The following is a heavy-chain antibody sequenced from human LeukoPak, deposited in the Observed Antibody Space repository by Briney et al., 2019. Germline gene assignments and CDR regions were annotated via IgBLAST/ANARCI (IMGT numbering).Heavy chain of an antibody. Sequence: SVKVSCKASGGTFSSYAISWVRQAPGQGLEWMGGIIPIFGTANYAQKFQGRVTITADESTSTAYMELSSLRSEDTAVYYCAREGNIVVVPAAIRGRKNWFDPWGQGTLATVSS. CDR1: GGTFSSYA. V-gene: IGHV1-69*01. D-gene: IGHD2-2*02. CDR3: AREGNIVVVPAAIRGRKNWFDP. CDR2: IIPIFGTA. J-gene: IGHJ5*02.